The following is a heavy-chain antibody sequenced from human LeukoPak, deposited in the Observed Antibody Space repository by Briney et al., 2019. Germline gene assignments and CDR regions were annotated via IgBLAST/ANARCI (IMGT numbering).Heavy chain of an antibody. J-gene: IGHJ6*03. CDR1: GVIFDDYA. CDR2: ISWDGGST. Sequence: GGSLRLSCAASGVIFDDYAMHWVRQAPGKGLEWVSVISWDGGSTYYADSVKGRFTISRDNSKNSLYLQMNSLRAEDTALYYCAKDGCSSTSCPTRNYYYYMDVWGKGTTVTVSS. V-gene: IGHV3-43D*03. CDR3: AKDGCSSTSCPTRNYYYYMDV. D-gene: IGHD2-2*01.